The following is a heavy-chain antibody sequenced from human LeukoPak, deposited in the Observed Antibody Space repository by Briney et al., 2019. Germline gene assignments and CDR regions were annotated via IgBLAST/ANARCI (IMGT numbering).Heavy chain of an antibody. CDR1: GFTFSSYA. V-gene: IGHV3-48*04. CDR3: ARVWYSGSYPVDY. J-gene: IGHJ4*02. Sequence: GGSLRLSCAASGFTFSSYAMNWIRQAPGKGLEWVSYISSSGSTIYYADSVKGRFTISRDNAKNSLYLQMNSLRAEDTAVYYCARVWYSGSYPVDYWGQGTLVTVSS. D-gene: IGHD1-26*01. CDR2: ISSSGSTI.